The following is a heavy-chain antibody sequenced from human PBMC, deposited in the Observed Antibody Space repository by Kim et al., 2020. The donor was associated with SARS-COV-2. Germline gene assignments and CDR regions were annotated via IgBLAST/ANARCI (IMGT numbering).Heavy chain of an antibody. CDR3: ARTFLQIGYCSSTSCRNHYYYYGMDV. CDR1: GGSISSYY. V-gene: IGHV4-59*01. J-gene: IGHJ6*02. D-gene: IGHD2-2*01. CDR2: IYYSGST. Sequence: SETLSLTCTVSGGSISSYYWSWIRQPPGKGLEWIGYIYYSGSTNYNPSLKSRVTISVDTSKNQFSLKLSSETAADTAVYYCARTFLQIGYCSSTSCRNHYYYYGMDVWGQGTTVTVSS.